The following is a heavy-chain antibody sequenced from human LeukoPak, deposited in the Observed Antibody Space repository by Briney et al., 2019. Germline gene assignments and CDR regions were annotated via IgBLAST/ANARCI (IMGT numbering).Heavy chain of an antibody. D-gene: IGHD6-13*01. V-gene: IGHV2-5*02. CDR1: GFSLRTSGVG. J-gene: IGHJ4*02. CDR2: IYWDDDK. CDR3: AHSPVGSSWYIPNWYY. Sequence: SGPTLVKPTQTLTPTCTFSGFSLRTSGVGVGWIRQPPGKALEWLALIYWDDDKRYSPPLKSRLTITKDTSKNQVVLTMTNMDPVDTATYYCAHSPVGSSWYIPNWYYWGQGTLVTVSS.